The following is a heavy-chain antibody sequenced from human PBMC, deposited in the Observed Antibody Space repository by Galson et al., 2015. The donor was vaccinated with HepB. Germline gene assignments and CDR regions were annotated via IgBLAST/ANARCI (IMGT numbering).Heavy chain of an antibody. Sequence: SLRLSCAASGFTVSSNGMSWVRQAPGKGLEWVSTLSGSGGIPYNSDSVRGRFTISRDNSKNTVYLQMNSLRVEDTAVYYCAKIPVYDSSGYYPYYFDYWGQGTLVTVSS. CDR2: LSGSGGIP. CDR3: AKIPVYDSSGYYPYYFDY. J-gene: IGHJ4*02. V-gene: IGHV3-23*01. D-gene: IGHD3-22*01. CDR1: GFTVSSNG.